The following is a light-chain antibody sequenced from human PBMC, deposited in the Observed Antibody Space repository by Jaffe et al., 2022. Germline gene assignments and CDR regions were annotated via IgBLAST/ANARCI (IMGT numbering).Light chain of an antibody. Sequence: QSALTQPASVSGSPGQSITISCTGTSSDVGGYNYVSWYQQHPGKAPKLMIYDVTNRPSGVSNRFSGSKSGNTASLTISGLQAEDEADYYCSSYTSSGVVFGGGTKLTVL. CDR1: SSDVGGYNY. V-gene: IGLV2-14*03. CDR2: DVT. J-gene: IGLJ2*01. CDR3: SSYTSSGVV.